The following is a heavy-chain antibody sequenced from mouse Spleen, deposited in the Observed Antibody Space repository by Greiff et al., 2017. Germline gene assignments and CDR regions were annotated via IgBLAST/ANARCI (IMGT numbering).Heavy chain of an antibody. D-gene: IGHD1-1*01. CDR2: INPSSGYT. Sequence: VKLQESGAELAKPGASVKLSCKASGYTFTSYWMHWVKQRPGQGLEWIGYINPSSGYTKYNQKFKDKATLTADKSSSTAYMQLSSLTYEDSAVYYCATLYYGSSYGGDYWGQGTTLTVSS. CDR1: GYTFTSYW. CDR3: ATLYYGSSYGGDY. J-gene: IGHJ2*01. V-gene: IGHV1-7*01.